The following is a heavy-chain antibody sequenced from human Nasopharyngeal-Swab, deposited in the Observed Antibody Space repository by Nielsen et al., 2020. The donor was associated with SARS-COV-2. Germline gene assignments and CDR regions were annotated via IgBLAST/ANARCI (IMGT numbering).Heavy chain of an antibody. Sequence: ASVKVSCKASGYTFTSYAMHWVRQATGQRLEWMGWINAGNGNTKYSQKFQGRVTITRDTSASTAYMELSSLRSEDTAVYYCARDQYYDSSGYYYYGMDVWGQGTTVTVSS. J-gene: IGHJ6*02. CDR1: GYTFTSYA. D-gene: IGHD3-22*01. V-gene: IGHV1-3*01. CDR3: ARDQYYDSSGYYYYGMDV. CDR2: INAGNGNT.